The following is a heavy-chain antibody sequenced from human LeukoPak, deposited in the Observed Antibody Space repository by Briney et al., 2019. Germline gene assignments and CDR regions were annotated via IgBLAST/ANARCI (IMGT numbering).Heavy chain of an antibody. CDR3: AHSNYNYYYGMDV. CDR1: GGSISSGGYY. V-gene: IGHV4-31*03. CDR2: IYYSGST. Sequence: SETLSLTCTVSGGSISSGGYYWSWIRQHPGKGLEWIGYIYYSGSTYYNPSLKSRVTISVDTSKNQFSLKLSSVTAADTAAYYCAHSNYNYYYGMDVWGQGTTVTVSS. J-gene: IGHJ6*02. D-gene: IGHD4-11*01.